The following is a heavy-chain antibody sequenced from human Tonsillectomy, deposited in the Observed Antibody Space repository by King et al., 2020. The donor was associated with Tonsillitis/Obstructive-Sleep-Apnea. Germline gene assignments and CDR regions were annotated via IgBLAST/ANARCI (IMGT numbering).Heavy chain of an antibody. CDR2: IYYSGST. J-gene: IGHJ3*02. V-gene: IGHV4-34*01. Sequence: VQLPQWGAGLLKPSETLSLTCAVYGGSFSGYYWSWIRQPPGKGLEWIGYIYYSGSTYYNPSLKSRVTISVDTSKNQFSLKLSSVTAADTAVYYCASAGPNYFDLTQLVHDAFDIWGQGTMVTVSS. CDR1: GGSFSGYY. CDR3: ASAGPNYFDLTQLVHDAFDI. D-gene: IGHD3-9*01.